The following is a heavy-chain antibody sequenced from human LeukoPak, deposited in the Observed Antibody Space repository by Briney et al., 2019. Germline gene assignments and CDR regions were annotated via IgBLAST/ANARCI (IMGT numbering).Heavy chain of an antibody. CDR2: INPNSGST. CDR1: GYTFTGYY. J-gene: IGHJ4*02. Sequence: ASVKVSCKASGYTFTGYYMHWVRQAPGQGLEWMGRINPNSGSTNYAQKFQGRVTMTRDTSISTAYMELSRLRSDDTAVYYCAIPFQEQQLVEIDYWGQGTLVTVSS. D-gene: IGHD6-13*01. V-gene: IGHV1-2*06. CDR3: AIPFQEQQLVEIDY.